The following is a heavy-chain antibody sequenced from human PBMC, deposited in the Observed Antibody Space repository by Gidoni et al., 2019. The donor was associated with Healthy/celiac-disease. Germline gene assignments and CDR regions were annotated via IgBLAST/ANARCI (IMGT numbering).Heavy chain of an antibody. Sequence: QVQLQESGPGLVKPSETLSLTCTVSGGSISSYYWSWIRQPPGKGLEWIGYIYYSGSTNYNPSLKSRVTISVDTSKNQFSLKLSSVTAADTAVYYCARGGGRGIPFDIWGQGTMVTVSS. J-gene: IGHJ3*02. V-gene: IGHV4-59*01. CDR2: IYYSGST. CDR3: ARGGGRGIPFDI. D-gene: IGHD3-16*01. CDR1: GGSISSYY.